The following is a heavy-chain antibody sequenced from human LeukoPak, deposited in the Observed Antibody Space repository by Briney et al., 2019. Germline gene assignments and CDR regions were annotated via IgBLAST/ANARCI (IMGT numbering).Heavy chain of an antibody. CDR1: GVSISSSSYY. CDR3: AKDRWVRGPYGMDV. V-gene: IGHV4-61*01. J-gene: IGHJ6*02. D-gene: IGHD3-10*01. Sequence: SETLSLTCTVSGVSISSSSYYWSWIRQAPGKGLEGIGYLYCTGSTNYNPSLNSRVTISVDRSKSQFSLKMYSVTAADTAVYYCAKDRWVRGPYGMDVWGQGTTVTVS. CDR2: LYCTGST.